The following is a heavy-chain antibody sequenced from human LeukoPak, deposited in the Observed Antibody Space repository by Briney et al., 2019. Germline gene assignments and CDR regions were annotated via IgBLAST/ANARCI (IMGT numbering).Heavy chain of an antibody. J-gene: IGHJ4*02. V-gene: IGHV3-30*02. D-gene: IGHD1-26*01. CDR2: IRNDGSNT. Sequence: GGSLTLSCAVSRFTFSEYYMRWIRHAPGKGLEGVAFIRNDGSNTFYADSVKGRFTISRDTAKNTLYLQMNSLRTADTAVYYCVNGFYYVKWWDQGTLVTVSS. CDR3: VNGFYYVKW. CDR1: RFTFSEYY.